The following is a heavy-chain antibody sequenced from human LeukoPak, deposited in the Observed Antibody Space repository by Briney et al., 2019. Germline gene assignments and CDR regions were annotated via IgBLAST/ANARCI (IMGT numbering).Heavy chain of an antibody. CDR1: GGTFSSYA. D-gene: IGHD1-26*01. Sequence: SVKVSCKASGGTFSSYAISWVRQAPGQGLEWMGRIIPILGIANYAQKFQGRVTITADKSTSTAYMELSSLRSEDTAMYYCARLLRPGGRKGDAFDIWGQGTMVTVSS. CDR2: IIPILGIA. V-gene: IGHV1-69*04. J-gene: IGHJ3*02. CDR3: ARLLRPGGRKGDAFDI.